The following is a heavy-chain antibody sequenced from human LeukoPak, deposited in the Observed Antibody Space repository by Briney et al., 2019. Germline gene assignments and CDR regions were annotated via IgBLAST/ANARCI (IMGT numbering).Heavy chain of an antibody. V-gene: IGHV3-48*03. J-gene: IGHJ6*02. CDR2: ISSGGTTI. CDR3: ARNYYYDSSGYYYPYYGMDV. Sequence: PGGSLRLSCAASGFTFSSFEMNWVRQAPGKGLEWVSYISSGGTTIYYADSVKGRFTISRDNAKNSLYLLMNSLRTEDTAVYYCARNYYYDSSGYYYPYYGMDVWGQGTTVTVSS. D-gene: IGHD3-22*01. CDR1: GFTFSSFE.